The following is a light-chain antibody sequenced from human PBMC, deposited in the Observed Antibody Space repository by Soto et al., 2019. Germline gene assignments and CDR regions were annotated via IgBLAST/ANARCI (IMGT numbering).Light chain of an antibody. V-gene: IGKV3-20*01. CDR3: QQYGSSPFT. CDR1: QSVSSND. J-gene: IGKJ3*01. CDR2: GAS. Sequence: EIVLTQSPGTLSLSPGERATLSCRASQSVSSNDLAWYQQKPGQAPRLLIYGASSRATGIPDRFSGSGSGTDFTLTISGLEPEDFAVYYCQQYGSSPFTFGPGTKVDIK.